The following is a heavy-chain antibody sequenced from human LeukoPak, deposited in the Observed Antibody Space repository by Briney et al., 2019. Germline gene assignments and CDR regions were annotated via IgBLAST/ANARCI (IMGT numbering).Heavy chain of an antibody. CDR3: ARNDSSGYFDY. D-gene: IGHD3-22*01. J-gene: IGHJ4*02. Sequence: PSETLSLTCAVSGYSISSCYYWGWIRQPPGKGLEWIGSIYYSGSTHYNPSLKSRVTISVGTSKNQFSLKLNSVTAADTAVYYCARNDSSGYFDYWGQGTLVTVSS. CDR2: IYYSGST. CDR1: GYSISSCYY. V-gene: IGHV4-38-2*01.